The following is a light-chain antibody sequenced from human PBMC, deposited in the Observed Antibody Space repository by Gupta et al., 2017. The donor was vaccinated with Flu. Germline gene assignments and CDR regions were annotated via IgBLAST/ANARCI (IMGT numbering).Light chain of an antibody. CDR1: SSNIGSNYD. CDR3: QSYDSSLSGFYV. CDR2: GSN. V-gene: IGLV1-40*01. J-gene: IGLJ1*01. Sequence: QSVLTQPPSVSGAPGQRVTISCIGSSSNIGSNYDVQWYQQLPGTAPKLLIYGSNNRPSGGPDRFSGSKSGTSASLAITGLRTEEEADYYCQSYDSSLSGFYVFGTGTKVTVL.